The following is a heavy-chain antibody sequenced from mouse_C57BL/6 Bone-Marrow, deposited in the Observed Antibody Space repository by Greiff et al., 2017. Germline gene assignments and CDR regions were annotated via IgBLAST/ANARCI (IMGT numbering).Heavy chain of an antibody. Sequence: EVHLVESGGDLVKPGGSLKLSCAASGFTFSSYGMSWVRQTPDKRLEWVATISSGGSYTYYPDSVKGRFTISRDNAKNTLDLQMSSLKSEDTAMYYCARHGRLRRRFAYWGQGTLVTVSA. CDR3: ARHGRLRRRFAY. D-gene: IGHD2-2*01. V-gene: IGHV5-6*01. CDR2: ISSGGSYT. J-gene: IGHJ3*01. CDR1: GFTFSSYG.